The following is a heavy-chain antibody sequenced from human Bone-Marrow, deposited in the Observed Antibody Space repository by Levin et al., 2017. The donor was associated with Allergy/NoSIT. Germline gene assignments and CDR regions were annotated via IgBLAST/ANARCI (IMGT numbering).Heavy chain of an antibody. CDR2: ISGTGAKT. J-gene: IGHJ4*02. Sequence: PGGSLRLSCAASGFTFDNHATGWVRQAPGKGLEWVSGISGTGAKTYYADPVKGRFTISRDNSKNTLYLQMNSLRAEDTAVYHCVKLQSYDSTGRGTFDRWGQGTLVTVSS. CDR1: GFTFDNHA. CDR3: VKLQSYDSTGRGTFDR. V-gene: IGHV3-23*01. D-gene: IGHD3-22*01.